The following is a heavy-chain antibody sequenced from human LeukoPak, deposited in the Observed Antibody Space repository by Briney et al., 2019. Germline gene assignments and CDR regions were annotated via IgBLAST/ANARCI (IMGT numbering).Heavy chain of an antibody. J-gene: IGHJ4*02. CDR2: ISSSSSNI. D-gene: IGHD3-10*01. CDR1: GFTFSSYN. V-gene: IGHV3-21*01. CDR3: ARVEVGY. Sequence: GGSLRLSCAASGFTFSSYNMNWVRQAPGKGLKWVSSISSSSSNIYYADSVKGRFTISRDNAKNSLYLQMNSLRAEDTAVYYCARVEVGYWGQGTLVTVSS.